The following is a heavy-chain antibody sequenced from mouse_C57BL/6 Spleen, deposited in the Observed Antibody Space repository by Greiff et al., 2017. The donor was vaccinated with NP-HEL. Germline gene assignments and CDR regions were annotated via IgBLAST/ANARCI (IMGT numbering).Heavy chain of an antibody. V-gene: IGHV1-69*01. J-gene: IGHJ1*03. CDR2: IDPSDSYT. D-gene: IGHD1-1*01. CDR1: GYNFTSYW. CDR3: ARSGDGSSYGYFDV. Sequence: VQLQQPGAELVMPGASVKLSCKASGYNFTSYWMHWVKQRPGQGLEWIGEIDPSDSYTNYNPKFKGKSTLTVDQSSSTAYMQLSSLTSEDSAVYYCARSGDGSSYGYFDVWGTGTTVTVSS.